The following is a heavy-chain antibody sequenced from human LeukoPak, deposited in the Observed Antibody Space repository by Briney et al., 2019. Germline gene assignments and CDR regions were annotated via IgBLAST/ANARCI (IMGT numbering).Heavy chain of an antibody. V-gene: IGHV4-38-2*02. D-gene: IGHD2-8*01. J-gene: IGHJ4*02. CDR2: IYYSGNT. CDR1: GYSISSGFY. CDR3: ARDNGGDDPPTLDY. Sequence: SETLSLTCAVSGYSISSGFYWAWIRQPPGKGLEWLGIIYYSGNTYYNPSLKSRLTISVDTSKNEFSLKLSSVIAADTAVYYCARDNGGDDPPTLDYWGQGTLVTVSS.